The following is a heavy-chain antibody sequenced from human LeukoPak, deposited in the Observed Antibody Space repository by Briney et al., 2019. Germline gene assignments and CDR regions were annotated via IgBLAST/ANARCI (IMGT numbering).Heavy chain of an antibody. Sequence: ASVKVSCKASGGSLSTYPFTWVRQAPRQGLEWMGGLIPIFGTTSYAQILQGRGTPTADESPSTAYMEQGRLTTEDTAPYYSARDAARRIWIIGVPSKNDYYYMDVWGKGTTVTVSS. CDR2: LIPIFGTT. J-gene: IGHJ6*03. D-gene: IGHD3-3*01. CDR3: ARDAARRIWIIGVPSKNDYYYMDV. V-gene: IGHV1-69*13. CDR1: GGSLSTYP.